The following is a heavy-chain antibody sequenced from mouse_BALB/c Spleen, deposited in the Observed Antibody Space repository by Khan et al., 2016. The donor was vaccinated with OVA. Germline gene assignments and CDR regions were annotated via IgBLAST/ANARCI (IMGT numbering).Heavy chain of an antibody. Sequence: EVQLVESGPGLVKPSQSLSLTCTVTGYSITSDYAWNWIRQFPGNKLEWMGYISYSGSTNYNPSLKSRISITRDTSKNQFFLQLNSVTTEDTATYYCSRGGSRYNYDIDYWGQGTSVTVSS. CDR2: ISYSGST. CDR3: SRGGSRYNYDIDY. D-gene: IGHD1-1*02. J-gene: IGHJ4*01. V-gene: IGHV3-2*02. CDR1: GYSITSDYA.